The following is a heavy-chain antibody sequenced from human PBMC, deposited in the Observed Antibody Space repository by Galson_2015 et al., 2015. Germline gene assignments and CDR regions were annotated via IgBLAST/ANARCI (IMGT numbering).Heavy chain of an antibody. Sequence: SLRLSCAASGFTFSNYAMSWVRQAPGKGLEWVSAISGTAIVAYYADSVKGRFTISRDNSKNTVYLQMNSLRADDTAVYHCAKFGPGWLSDATDQRVYGLDVWGQGTTVTVSS. CDR3: AKFGPGWLSDATDQRVYGLDV. J-gene: IGHJ6*02. CDR1: GFTFSNYA. D-gene: IGHD3-16*01. CDR2: ISGTAIVA. V-gene: IGHV3-23*01.